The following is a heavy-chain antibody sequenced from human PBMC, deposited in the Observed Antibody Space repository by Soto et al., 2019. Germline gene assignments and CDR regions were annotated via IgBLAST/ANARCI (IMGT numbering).Heavy chain of an antibody. Sequence: AGGSLRLSCAASGLTFSSYAMSWVRQAPGKGLEWVSGISDSGGSTYYADSVKGRFTISRDNSKNTLYLQMNSLRAEDTAVYYCAKGTYYYGSAPYYFDYWGQGTLVTVSS. CDR2: ISDSGGST. CDR1: GLTFSSYA. V-gene: IGHV3-23*01. D-gene: IGHD3-10*01. J-gene: IGHJ4*02. CDR3: AKGTYYYGSAPYYFDY.